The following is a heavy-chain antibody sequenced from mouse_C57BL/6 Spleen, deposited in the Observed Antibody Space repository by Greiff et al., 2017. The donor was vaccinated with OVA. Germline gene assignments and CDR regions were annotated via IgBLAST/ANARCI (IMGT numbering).Heavy chain of an antibody. D-gene: IGHD2-1*01. J-gene: IGHJ4*01. CDR2: IWSGGST. CDR3: ARLYYGNYSYAMDY. Sequence: QVHVKQSGPGLVQPSQSLSITCTVSGFSFTSYGVHWVRQSPGKGLEWLGVIWSGGSTDYNAAFISRLSISKDNSKSQVFFKMNSLQADDTAIYYCARLYYGNYSYAMDYWGQGTSVTVSS. V-gene: IGHV2-2*01. CDR1: GFSFTSYG.